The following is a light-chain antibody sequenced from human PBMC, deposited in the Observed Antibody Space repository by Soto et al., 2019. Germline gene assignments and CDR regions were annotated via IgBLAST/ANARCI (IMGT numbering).Light chain of an antibody. V-gene: IGLV2-8*01. CDR1: SSDVGGYNY. J-gene: IGLJ1*01. Sequence: QSALTQPPSASGSPGQSVTISCTGTSSDVGGYNYVSWFQQHPGKAPKLIIHEVNQRPSGVPDRFSGSKSGNKASLTVSGLQAEDEGTYYCSSYGGYNNVVFGTGTKLTVL. CDR3: SSYGGYNNVV. CDR2: EVN.